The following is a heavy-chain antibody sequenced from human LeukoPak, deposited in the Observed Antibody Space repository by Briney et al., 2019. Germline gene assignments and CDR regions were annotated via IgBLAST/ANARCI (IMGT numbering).Heavy chain of an antibody. V-gene: IGHV4-39*01. Sequence: PSETLSLTCAVYGGSFSSSYWGWIRQPPGKGREWIGSIYYSGSSFDNPALKSRVTISVDTSKNQFSLKLSSVTAADTAVYYCARHRSGWLQSSFDYWGQGTLVTVSS. CDR1: GGSFSSSY. CDR3: ARHRSGWLQSSFDY. CDR2: IYYSGSS. D-gene: IGHD5-24*01. J-gene: IGHJ4*02.